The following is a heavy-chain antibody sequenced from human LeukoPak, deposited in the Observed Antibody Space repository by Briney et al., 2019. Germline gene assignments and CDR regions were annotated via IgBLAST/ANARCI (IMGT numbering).Heavy chain of an antibody. CDR3: ARAAAYYYDSSGYLFLDYFDY. CDR2: IYHSGST. J-gene: IGHJ4*02. D-gene: IGHD3-22*01. Sequence: SETLSLTCAVSGGSISSGGYSWSWIRQPPGKGLEWIGYIYHSGSTYYNPSLKSRVTISVDRSKNQFSLKLSSVTAADTAVYYCARAAAYYYDSSGYLFLDYFDYWGQGTLVTVSS. CDR1: GGSISSGGYS. V-gene: IGHV4-30-2*01.